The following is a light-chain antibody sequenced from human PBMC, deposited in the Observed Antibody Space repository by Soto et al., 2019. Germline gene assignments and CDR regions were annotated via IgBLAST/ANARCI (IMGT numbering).Light chain of an antibody. CDR1: KSLLHSNGYNY. CDR2: LGS. Sequence: DMVMTQSPLSFPVTPEEPPSISCRPSKSLLHSNGYNYLDWYLQKPGQSPQLLIYLGSNRASGVPDRFSGSGSGTDFTLKISRVEAEDVGVYYCMQALQTTWTFGQGTKVEIK. V-gene: IGKV2-28*01. J-gene: IGKJ1*01. CDR3: MQALQTTWT.